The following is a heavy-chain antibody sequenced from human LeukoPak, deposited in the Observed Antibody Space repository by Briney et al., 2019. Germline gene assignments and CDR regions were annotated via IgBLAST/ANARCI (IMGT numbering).Heavy chain of an antibody. Sequence: ASVKVSCKTSGYTFTGYYIHWVRQAPGQGREWMGWINPNSGDTNYAQNFQGRVTMTRDKSISTAFLELSSLRSDDMAVYYCARGSTRDSSGWYGPGKWFDPWGQGTLVTVSS. D-gene: IGHD6-19*01. V-gene: IGHV1-2*02. CDR3: ARGSTRDSSGWYGPGKWFDP. CDR2: INPNSGDT. CDR1: GYTFTGYY. J-gene: IGHJ5*02.